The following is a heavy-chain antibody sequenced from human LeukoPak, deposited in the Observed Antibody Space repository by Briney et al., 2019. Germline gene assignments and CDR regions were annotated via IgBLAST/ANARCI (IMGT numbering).Heavy chain of an antibody. CDR2: IYTGGST. V-gene: IGHV4-4*07. CDR1: GVSISSYY. Sequence: PSETLSLTCTVSGVSISSYYWSWVRQPAGKGLEWIGRIYTGGSTNYNPSLKSRVTMSVDTSKNQFSLKLSSVTAADTAVYYCARSPSITMIEAWGQGTLVTVSS. J-gene: IGHJ5*02. CDR3: ARSPSITMIEA. D-gene: IGHD3-22*01.